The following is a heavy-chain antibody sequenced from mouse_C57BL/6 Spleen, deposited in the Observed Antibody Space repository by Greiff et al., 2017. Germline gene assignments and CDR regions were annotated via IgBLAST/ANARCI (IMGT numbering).Heavy chain of an antibody. CDR3: AREDDYWFAY. Sequence: DVQLVESGPGLVKPSQSLSLTCSVTGYSITSGYYWNWIRQFPGNKLEWMGYISYDGSNNYNPSLKNRISITRDTSKNQFFLKLNSVTTEDTATYYCAREDDYWFAYWGQGTLVTVSA. CDR2: ISYDGSN. J-gene: IGHJ3*01. V-gene: IGHV3-6*01. D-gene: IGHD2-4*01. CDR1: GYSITSGYY.